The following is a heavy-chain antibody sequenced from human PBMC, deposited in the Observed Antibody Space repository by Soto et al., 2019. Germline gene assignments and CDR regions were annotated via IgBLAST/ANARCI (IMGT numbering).Heavy chain of an antibody. D-gene: IGHD6-19*01. J-gene: IGHJ6*02. Sequence: GGSLRLSCAASGFTFSSYAMHWVRQAPGKGLEWVAVISYDGSNKYYADSVKGRFTISRDNSKNTLYLQMNSLRAEDTAVYYCARDPMDTTSRKWLVKEYYYYGMDVWGQGTTVTVSS. V-gene: IGHV3-30-3*01. CDR2: ISYDGSNK. CDR3: ARDPMDTTSRKWLVKEYYYYGMDV. CDR1: GFTFSSYA.